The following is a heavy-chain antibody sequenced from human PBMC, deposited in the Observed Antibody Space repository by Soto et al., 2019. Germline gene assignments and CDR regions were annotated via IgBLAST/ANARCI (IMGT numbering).Heavy chain of an antibody. CDR3: AITSSGWYGWYFDL. V-gene: IGHV1-3*01. Sequence: ASVKVSCKASGDTFIKYDINWVRQATGQGLEWMGWINAGNGNTKYSQKFQGRVTITRDTSASTAYMELSSLRSEDTAVYYCAITSSGWYGWYFDLWGRGTLVTVSS. CDR1: GDTFIKYD. J-gene: IGHJ2*01. CDR2: INAGNGNT. D-gene: IGHD6-19*01.